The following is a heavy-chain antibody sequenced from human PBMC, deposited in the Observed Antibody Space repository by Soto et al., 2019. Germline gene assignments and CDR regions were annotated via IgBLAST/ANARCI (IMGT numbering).Heavy chain of an antibody. J-gene: IGHJ5*02. CDR3: AKDLDYYGSGILP. D-gene: IGHD3-10*01. Sequence: GSLRLSCAASGLTFSSYAMSWVRQAPGKGLEWVSGISGSGGSTYYADSVKGRFSISRDNSKNTLYLQMNSLRAEDTAVYYCAKDLDYYGSGILPWGQGTLVTVSS. CDR1: GLTFSSYA. CDR2: ISGSGGST. V-gene: IGHV3-23*01.